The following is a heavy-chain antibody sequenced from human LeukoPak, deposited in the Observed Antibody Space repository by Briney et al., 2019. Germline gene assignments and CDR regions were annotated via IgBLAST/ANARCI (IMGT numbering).Heavy chain of an antibody. Sequence: GGSLRLSCAASGFTFSSYEMNWVRQAPGKGLEWVSYMSSRGSIIFYADSVKGRFTISRDNSKNTLYLQMNSLRAEDTAVYYCAKDGGGYSYGLTDYWGQGTLVTVSS. D-gene: IGHD5-18*01. V-gene: IGHV3-48*03. J-gene: IGHJ4*02. CDR2: MSSRGSII. CDR1: GFTFSSYE. CDR3: AKDGGGYSYGLTDY.